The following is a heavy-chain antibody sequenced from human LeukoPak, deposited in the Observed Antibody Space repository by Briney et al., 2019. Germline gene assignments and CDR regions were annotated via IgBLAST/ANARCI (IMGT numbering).Heavy chain of an antibody. V-gene: IGHV1-18*01. CDR1: GYTFTSYG. Sequence: ASVKVSCKASGYTFTSYGISWVRQAPGQGLEWMGWISAYNGNTNYAQKLQGRVTMTTDTSTSTAYMELRSLRSDDTAVYYCAITLDYGDHGGWFDPWGQGTLVTVSS. CDR3: AITLDYGDHGGWFDP. D-gene: IGHD4-17*01. J-gene: IGHJ5*02. CDR2: ISAYNGNT.